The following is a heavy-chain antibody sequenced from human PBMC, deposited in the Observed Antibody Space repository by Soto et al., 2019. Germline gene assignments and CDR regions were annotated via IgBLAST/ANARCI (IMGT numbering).Heavy chain of an antibody. D-gene: IGHD6-6*01. CDR3: ARWYSRSGYYYGMDV. CDR1: GGSISSYY. Sequence: SETLSLTCTVSGGSISSYYWSWIRQPPGKGLEWIGYIYYSGSTNYNPSLKSRVTISVDTSKNQFSLKLSSVTAADTAVYYCARWYSRSGYYYGMDVWGQGTTVTVSS. V-gene: IGHV4-59*01. CDR2: IYYSGST. J-gene: IGHJ6*02.